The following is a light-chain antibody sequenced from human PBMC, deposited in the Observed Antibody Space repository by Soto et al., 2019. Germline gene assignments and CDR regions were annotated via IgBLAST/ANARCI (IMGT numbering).Light chain of an antibody. Sequence: QLVLTQSSSASASLGSSVRLTCTLSSEHADYIVAWHQQQPGKAPRYLMKLERSGTFNKGTGVPDRFSGSSSGADRYIIICNLQSEDEADYYCETWDTDTRIFGGGTKLTVL. CDR1: SEHADYI. CDR3: ETWDTDTRI. V-gene: IGLV4-60*03. J-gene: IGLJ2*01. CDR2: LERSGTF.